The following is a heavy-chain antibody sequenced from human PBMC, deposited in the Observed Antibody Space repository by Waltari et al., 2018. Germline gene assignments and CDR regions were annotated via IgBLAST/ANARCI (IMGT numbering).Heavy chain of an antibody. CDR1: GFTVSSNY. J-gene: IGHJ3*02. Sequence: EVQLVESGGGLIQPGGSLRLSCAASGFTVSSNYMSWVRQAPGKGLEWVSVIYSGGSTYYADSVKGRFTISRDNSKNTLYLQMNSLRAEDTAVYYCARDKWAGATHHDAFDIWGQGTMVTVSS. CDR3: ARDKWAGATHHDAFDI. V-gene: IGHV3-53*01. D-gene: IGHD1-26*01. CDR2: IYSGGST.